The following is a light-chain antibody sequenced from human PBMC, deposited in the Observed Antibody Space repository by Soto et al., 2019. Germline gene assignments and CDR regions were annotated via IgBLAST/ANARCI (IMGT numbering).Light chain of an antibody. CDR2: AAS. CDR1: QSISSY. J-gene: IGKJ4*01. CDR3: QQSYSTPLT. Sequence: DIQMTQSPSSLSASVGDRVTITCRASQSISSYLNWYQQKPGKAPKLLIYAASSLQSGVPSRFSCSGSGTDFTLTISSLQPEDFATYSCQQSYSTPLTFGGGTKVEIK. V-gene: IGKV1-39*01.